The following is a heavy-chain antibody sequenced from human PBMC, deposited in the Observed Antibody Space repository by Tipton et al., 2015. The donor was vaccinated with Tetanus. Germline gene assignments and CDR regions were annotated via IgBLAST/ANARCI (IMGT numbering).Heavy chain of an antibody. CDR3: ARGGYCSGGSCYAFDY. J-gene: IGHJ4*02. CDR2: INHSGST. D-gene: IGHD2-15*01. Sequence: LSCAVYGGSFSGYYWSWIRQPPGKGLEWIGEINHSGSTNYNPSLKSRVTISVDTSKNQFSLKLSSVTVADTAVYYCARGGYCSGGSCYAFDYWGQGTLVTVSS. CDR1: GGSFSGYY. V-gene: IGHV4-34*01.